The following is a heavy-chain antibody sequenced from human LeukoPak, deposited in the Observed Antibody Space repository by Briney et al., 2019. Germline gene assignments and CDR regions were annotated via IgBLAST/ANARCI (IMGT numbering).Heavy chain of an antibody. V-gene: IGHV3-30*02. D-gene: IGHD5-12*01. Sequence: GGSLKLSCVVSGFTFSSYGMHWVRQAPGQGLEWVSFIVYDGSDKNYADSVKGRFTISRDNSKNTLYLQMNSLRAEDTAVYYCAKGGGYEAQYYYYYLDVWGKGTTVTISS. J-gene: IGHJ6*03. CDR2: IVYDGSDK. CDR1: GFTFSSYG. CDR3: AKGGGYEAQYYYYYLDV.